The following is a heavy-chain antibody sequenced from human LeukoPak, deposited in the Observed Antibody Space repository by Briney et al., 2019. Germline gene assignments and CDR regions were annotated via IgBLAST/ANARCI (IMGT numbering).Heavy chain of an antibody. D-gene: IGHD5-12*01. V-gene: IGHV3-49*04. CDR3: TRGLEGFTAYDDF. Sequence: PGGSLRLPCRASGFSVGDYAMSWVRQAPGKGLEWVGFIRSKTYGGTADYAASVEGRFTISRDDSNNIVYLQMNSLKTEDTAVYYCTRGLEGFTAYDDFWGQGTLVTVSS. J-gene: IGHJ4*02. CDR2: IRSKTYGGTA. CDR1: GFSVGDYA.